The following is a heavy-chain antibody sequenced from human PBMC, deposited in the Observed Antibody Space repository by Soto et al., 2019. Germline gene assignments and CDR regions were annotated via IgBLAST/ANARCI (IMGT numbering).Heavy chain of an antibody. CDR2: TSGSGGST. CDR3: AKLAPDSSSWYYFGMDV. J-gene: IGHJ6*02. Sequence: PGGSLRLSCAASGFTVSNNYMSWVRQAPGKRLEWVSATSGSGGSTYYADSVKGRFTISRDNSKNTLYLQMNSLRAEDTAVYYCAKLAPDSSSWYYFGMDVWGQGTTVTVSS. D-gene: IGHD6-13*01. V-gene: IGHV3-23*01. CDR1: GFTVSNNY.